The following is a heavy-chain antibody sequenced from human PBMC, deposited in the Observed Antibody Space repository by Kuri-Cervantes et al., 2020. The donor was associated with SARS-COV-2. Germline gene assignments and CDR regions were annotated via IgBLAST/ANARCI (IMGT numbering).Heavy chain of an antibody. CDR3: AKEKGIAVAEPFDY. J-gene: IGHJ4*02. CDR2: IYSGGST. V-gene: IGHV3-53*01. CDR1: GFTVSSNY. Sequence: GGSLRLSCAASGFTVSSNYMSWVRQAPGKGLEWVSVIYSGGSTYYADSVKGRFTISRDNSKNILWLQMNSLRAEDTAVYYCAKEKGIAVAEPFDYWGQGTLVTVSS. D-gene: IGHD6-19*01.